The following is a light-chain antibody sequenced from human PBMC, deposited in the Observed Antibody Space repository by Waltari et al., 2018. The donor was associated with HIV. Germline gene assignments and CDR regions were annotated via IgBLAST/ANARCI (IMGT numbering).Light chain of an antibody. CDR2: KAS. V-gene: IGKV1-5*03. CDR3: QQYNSDPS. J-gene: IGKJ5*01. Sequence: DIHMTPSPSTLSAFVGARLTITCRASQGISNWLAWYQQKPGNSPKLLIHKASVVENGVSSRFSGSRVGTDFTLIIDSLEPDDFATYYCQQYNSDPSFGQGTRLEMK. CDR1: QGISNW.